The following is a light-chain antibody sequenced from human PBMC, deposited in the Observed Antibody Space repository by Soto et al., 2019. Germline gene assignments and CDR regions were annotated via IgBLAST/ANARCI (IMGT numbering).Light chain of an antibody. Sequence: SYELTQPPSMSVSPGQTASITCSGDKLGDKYACWYQQKPGQSPVVVIYQDGKRPSGIPERFSGSNSGNTATLTISGTQPLDEADYYCQAWDSSTAVFGGGTKLPS. CDR3: QAWDSSTAV. CDR1: KLGDKY. J-gene: IGLJ2*01. CDR2: QDG. V-gene: IGLV3-1*01.